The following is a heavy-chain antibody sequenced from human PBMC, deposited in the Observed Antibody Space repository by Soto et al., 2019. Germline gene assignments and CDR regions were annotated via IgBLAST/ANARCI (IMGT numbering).Heavy chain of an antibody. CDR2: ISSTTNYI. CDR1: WVTCADFG. V-gene: IGHV3-21*06. CDR3: ARESEDLTSNFAY. Sequence: CGVLIVSSGAAWVTCADFGSNRVLQIPGKGLEWVSSISSTTNYIYYGDSMKGRFTISRDNAKNSLYLEMNSLRAEDTAVYYCARESEDLTSNFAYWGQGTLVPVSS. J-gene: IGHJ4*02.